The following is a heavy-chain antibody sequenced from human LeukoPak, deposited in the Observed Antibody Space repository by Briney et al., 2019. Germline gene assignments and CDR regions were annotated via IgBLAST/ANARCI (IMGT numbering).Heavy chain of an antibody. CDR1: GYTFTSYG. J-gene: IGHJ6*03. D-gene: IGHD3-22*01. V-gene: IGHV1-18*01. Sequence: ASVKVSCKASGYTFTSYGISWVRQAPGQGLEWMGWISAYNGNTNYAQKLQGRVTMTTDTSTSTAYMELRSLRSDDTAVYYCPRDSVIHSPYYYYMDVWGKGTTVTVS. CDR3: PRDSVIHSPYYYYMDV. CDR2: ISAYNGNT.